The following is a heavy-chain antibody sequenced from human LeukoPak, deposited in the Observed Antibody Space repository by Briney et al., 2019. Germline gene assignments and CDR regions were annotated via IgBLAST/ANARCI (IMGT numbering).Heavy chain of an antibody. D-gene: IGHD2-2*01. J-gene: IGHJ6*03. CDR1: GGSIDSYY. CDR3: ASHTRYCSRTSCSSYYYMDV. V-gene: IGHV4-4*09. Sequence: PSETLSLTCTVSGGSIDSYYWSWIRQPPGKGLEWIGYIQTSGSTNYSPSLKSRVTISTDTSKNQFSLKLSSVTAADTAVYYCASHTRYCSRTSCSSYYYMDVWGKGTTVTVSS. CDR2: IQTSGST.